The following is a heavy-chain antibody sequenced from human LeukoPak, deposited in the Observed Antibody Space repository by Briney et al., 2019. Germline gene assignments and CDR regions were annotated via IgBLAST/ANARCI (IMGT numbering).Heavy chain of an antibody. V-gene: IGHV3-30-3*01. Sequence: GGSLRLSCAASGFTFSSYAMSWVRQAPGKGLEWVAVISYDGSNKYYADSVKGRFTISRDNSKNTLYLQMNSLRAEDTAVYYCARGRNDLTYYYDSSGYSTLDFDYWGQGTLVTVSS. CDR1: GFTFSSYA. CDR3: ARGRNDLTYYYDSSGYSTLDFDY. J-gene: IGHJ4*02. D-gene: IGHD3-22*01. CDR2: ISYDGSNK.